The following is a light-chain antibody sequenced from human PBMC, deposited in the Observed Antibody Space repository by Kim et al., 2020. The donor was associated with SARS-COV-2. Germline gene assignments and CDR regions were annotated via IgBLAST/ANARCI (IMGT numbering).Light chain of an antibody. CDR3: QVWDSSKGVV. J-gene: IGLJ2*01. V-gene: IGLV3-21*04. Sequence: VAPGKTARITCGGNNIGSKRVHWYQQKPGQAPVLVIYYDSDRPSGIPERFSGSNSGNTATLTISRVEAGDEADYYCQVWDSSKGVVFGGGTQLTVL. CDR2: YDS. CDR1: NIGSKR.